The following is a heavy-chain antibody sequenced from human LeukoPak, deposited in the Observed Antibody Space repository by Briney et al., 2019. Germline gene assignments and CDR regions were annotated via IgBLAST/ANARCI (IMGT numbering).Heavy chain of an antibody. V-gene: IGHV1-46*01. D-gene: IGHD1-26*01. CDR1: GYTFTSYY. Sequence: ASVKVSCKASGYTFTSYYMHWVRQAPGQGLEWMGIINPSGGSTSYAQKFQGRVTMTRDTSTSTVYMELSSLRSDDTAVYYCARDRGGQWELPYYFDYWGQGTLVTVSS. CDR2: INPSGGST. CDR3: ARDRGGQWELPYYFDY. J-gene: IGHJ4*02.